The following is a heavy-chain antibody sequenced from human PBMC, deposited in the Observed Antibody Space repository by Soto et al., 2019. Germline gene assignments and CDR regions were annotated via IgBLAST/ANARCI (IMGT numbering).Heavy chain of an antibody. J-gene: IGHJ4*02. CDR2: IYNGEST. Sequence: QVQLQESGPGLVKPSETMSLTCTASGGSISSRYWNWIRQPPGKGLEWIGHIYNGESTNYNPSLKSRVTISVDTSKNQFSLKLGSVTAADTAVYYCAQTHGWPGFDYRCQGILVTVSS. V-gene: IGHV4-59*01. CDR1: GGSISSRY. D-gene: IGHD6-19*01. CDR3: AQTHGWPGFDY.